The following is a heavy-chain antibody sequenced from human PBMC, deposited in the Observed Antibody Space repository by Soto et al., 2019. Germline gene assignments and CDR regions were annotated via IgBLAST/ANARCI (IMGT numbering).Heavy chain of an antibody. CDR1: GDSISSGYY. J-gene: IGHJ4*02. V-gene: IGHV4-38-2*02. CDR3: AKDRDYPRDYFHY. D-gene: IGHD3-10*01. Sequence: CTVSGDSISSGYYWAWIRQPPGKGLEWIGSIYHTGTTYYNPSLKSRVTISVDTSKNQFSLKLSSVTAEDTAVYYCAKDRDYPRDYFHYWGQGTLVTVSS. CDR2: IYHTGTT.